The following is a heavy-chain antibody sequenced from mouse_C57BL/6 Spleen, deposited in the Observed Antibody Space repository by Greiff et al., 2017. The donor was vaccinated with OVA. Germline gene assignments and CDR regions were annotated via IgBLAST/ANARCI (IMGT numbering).Heavy chain of an antibody. V-gene: IGHV1-80*01. J-gene: IGHJ2*01. CDR2: IYPGDGDT. CDR1: GYAFSSYW. CDR3: ARSTTVVRFDY. D-gene: IGHD1-1*01. Sequence: QVQLKQSGAELVKPGASVKISCKASGYAFSSYWMNWVKQRPGKGLEWIGQIYPGDGDTNYNGKFKGKATLTADKSSSTAYMQLSSLTSEDSAVYFCARSTTVVRFDYWGQGTTLTVSS.